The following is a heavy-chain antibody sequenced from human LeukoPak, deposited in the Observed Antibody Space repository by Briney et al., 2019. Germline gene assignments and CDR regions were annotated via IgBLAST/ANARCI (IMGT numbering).Heavy chain of an antibody. J-gene: IGHJ4*02. Sequence: PGGSLRLSCAASGFTFDDYAMHWVRQAPGKGLEWVSGISWNSGSIGYADSVKGRFTISRDNAKNSLYLQMNSLRAEDTALYYCARVMVRGVISEGLDYWGQGTLVTVSS. D-gene: IGHD3-10*01. CDR3: ARVMVRGVISEGLDY. CDR2: ISWNSGSI. V-gene: IGHV3-9*01. CDR1: GFTFDDYA.